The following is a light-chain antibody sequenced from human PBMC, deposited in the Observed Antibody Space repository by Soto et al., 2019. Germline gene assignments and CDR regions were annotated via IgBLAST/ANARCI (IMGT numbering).Light chain of an antibody. CDR2: AAS. V-gene: IGKV1-39*01. Sequence: DIPMTQSPSSLSASVGDRVTITCRASRFISNYLNWYQQKSGKVPRLLIYAASSLQPGVPSRFSGTGTGTAFTLTITSLQPEDSATYYCQQSYSVPRFGPGTRVDLK. J-gene: IGKJ1*01. CDR3: QQSYSVPR. CDR1: RFISNY.